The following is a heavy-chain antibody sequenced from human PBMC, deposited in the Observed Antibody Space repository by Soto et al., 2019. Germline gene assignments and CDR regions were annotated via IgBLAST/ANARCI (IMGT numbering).Heavy chain of an antibody. D-gene: IGHD3-16*02. CDR3: AGVEASAFGGGFVRPGNWFDP. V-gene: IGHV1-8*01. Sequence: ASVKVSCKASGYTFTSYDINWVRQATGHGLEWMGWMNPNSGNTGYTQKFQGRVTKTRNTSIRTAYMERSSLRSEDTAEYYYAGVEASAFGGGFVRPGNWFDPWGQGTLVTVSS. J-gene: IGHJ5*02. CDR2: MNPNSGNT. CDR1: GYTFTSYD.